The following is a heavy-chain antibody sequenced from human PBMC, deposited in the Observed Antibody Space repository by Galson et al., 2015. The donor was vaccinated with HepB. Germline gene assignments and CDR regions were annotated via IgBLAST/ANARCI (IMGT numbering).Heavy chain of an antibody. J-gene: IGHJ3*02. Sequence: SLRLSCAASGFTFSSYSMNWVRQAPGKGLEWVSSISSSSSYIYYADSVKGRFTISRDNAKNSLYLQMNSLRAEDTAVYYCARVYYYGSGGYYNPDAFDIWGQGTMVTVSS. V-gene: IGHV3-21*01. CDR1: GFTFSSYS. D-gene: IGHD3-10*01. CDR2: ISSSSSYI. CDR3: ARVYYYGSGGYYNPDAFDI.